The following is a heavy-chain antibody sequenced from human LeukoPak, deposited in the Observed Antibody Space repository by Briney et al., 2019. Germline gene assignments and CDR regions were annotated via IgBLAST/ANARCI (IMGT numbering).Heavy chain of an antibody. Sequence: SDTLSLTCTVSGGSISSSSYYWGWIRQPPGKGLEWIGSIYYSGSTYYNPSLKSRVTISVDTSKNQFSLKLSSVTAADTAVYYCARRGIEVLSNDAFDIWGQGTMVTVSS. D-gene: IGHD2/OR15-2a*01. CDR3: ARRGIEVLSNDAFDI. CDR1: GGSISSSSYY. V-gene: IGHV4-39*07. J-gene: IGHJ3*02. CDR2: IYYSGST.